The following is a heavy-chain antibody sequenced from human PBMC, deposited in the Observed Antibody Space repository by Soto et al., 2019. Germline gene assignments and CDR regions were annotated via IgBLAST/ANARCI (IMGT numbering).Heavy chain of an antibody. D-gene: IGHD2-15*01. CDR3: ARDTPYCSGGSCYSSWFDP. Sequence: SVKVSCKASGGTFSSYAISWVRQAPGQGLEWMGGIIPIFGTANYAQKFQGRVTITADESTSTAYMELSSLRSEDTAVYYCARDTPYCSGGSCYSSWFDPWGQGTLVTVSS. CDR1: GGTFSSYA. V-gene: IGHV1-69*13. CDR2: IIPIFGTA. J-gene: IGHJ5*02.